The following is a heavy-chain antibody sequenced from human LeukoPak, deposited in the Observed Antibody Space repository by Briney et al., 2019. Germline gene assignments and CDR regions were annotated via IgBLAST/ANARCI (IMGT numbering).Heavy chain of an antibody. D-gene: IGHD3-9*01. CDR2: IYWDDDK. CDR1: GFSLSTSGVG. CDR3: ALSYDILTGYAFDY. Sequence: SGPTLVKPTQTLTLTCTFSGFSLSTSGVGVGWIRQPPGKALEWLALIYWDDDKRYSPSLKSRLTITKDTSKNQVVLTMTNMDPVDTATCYCALSYDILTGYAFDYWGQGTLVTVSS. V-gene: IGHV2-5*02. J-gene: IGHJ4*02.